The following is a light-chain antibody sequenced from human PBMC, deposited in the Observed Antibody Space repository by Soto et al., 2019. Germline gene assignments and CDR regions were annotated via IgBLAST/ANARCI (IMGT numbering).Light chain of an antibody. CDR3: QQRSNWPRT. CDR1: QSFSSIY. J-gene: IGKJ5*01. CDR2: GAS. V-gene: IGKV3D-20*02. Sequence: ELVLTQSPGTLSLSPGERATLSCRASQSFSSIYLAWYQQKPGQAHRLLIYGASNRATGIPARFSGSGSGTDLTLTISSLEPEDFAVYYCQQRSNWPRTFGQGTRLEIK.